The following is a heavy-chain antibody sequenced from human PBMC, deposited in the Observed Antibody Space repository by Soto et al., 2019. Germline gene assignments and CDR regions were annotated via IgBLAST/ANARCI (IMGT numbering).Heavy chain of an antibody. CDR1: GYSFTRHY. CDR3: ARGGIGGELRYYYGMDV. J-gene: IGHJ6*02. D-gene: IGHD1-26*01. V-gene: IGHV1-46*01. CDR2: IFPGGVNI. Sequence: ASVKVSCKAIGYSFTRHYMHWVRQAPGQGLEWMGTIFPGGVNIAYAQKFEGRVTMTKDTTTSTVYMELNSLTSEDTAVYYCARGGIGGELRYYYGMDVWGQGTTVTVSS.